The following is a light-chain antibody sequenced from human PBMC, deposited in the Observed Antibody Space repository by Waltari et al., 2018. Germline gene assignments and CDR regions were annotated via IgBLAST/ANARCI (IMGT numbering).Light chain of an antibody. CDR1: KLGDKY. V-gene: IGLV3-1*01. CDR3: QVWDGITSTGV. Sequence: SYELTQPPSVSVSSGQTAIITCSGDKLGDKYVCWYQQKPGQSPVLIIYEDTMRPSGIPERFSGSNPGNTATLTISGTQTLDEADYYCQVWDGITSTGVFGGGTRLTVL. J-gene: IGLJ3*02. CDR2: EDT.